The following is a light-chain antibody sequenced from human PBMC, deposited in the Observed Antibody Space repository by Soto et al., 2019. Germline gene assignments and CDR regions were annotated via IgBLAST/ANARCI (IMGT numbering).Light chain of an antibody. CDR3: QQYNGYWS. J-gene: IGKJ1*01. Sequence: DIQMTQSPSTLSASVGDRVTITCRASQSISGSLAWYQQKPGKDPNLLIYEASNLKSGVPSRFSGSGSGTEYTLTISSLQPDDSASYYCQQYNGYWSFGQGTMVEIK. V-gene: IGKV1-5*03. CDR1: QSISGS. CDR2: EAS.